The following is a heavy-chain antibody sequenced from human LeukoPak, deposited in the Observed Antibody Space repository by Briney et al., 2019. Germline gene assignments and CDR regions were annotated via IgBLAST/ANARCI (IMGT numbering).Heavy chain of an antibody. V-gene: IGHV4-59*12. CDR3: ARDMITFGGVIVAFDY. CDR1: GGSISSYY. CDR2: IYYSGTT. Sequence: SETLSLTCTVSGGSISSYYWSWIRQPPGKGLEWIGYIYYSGTTNYNPSLKSRVTMSVDTSKNQFSLKLSSVTAADTAVYYCARDMITFGGVIVAFDYWGQGTLVTVSS. J-gene: IGHJ4*02. D-gene: IGHD3-16*02.